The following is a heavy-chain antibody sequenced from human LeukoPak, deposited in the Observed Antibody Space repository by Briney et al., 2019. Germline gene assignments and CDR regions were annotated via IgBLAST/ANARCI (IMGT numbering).Heavy chain of an antibody. CDR1: GYTFTGQY. D-gene: IGHD3-22*01. CDR3: ARESGGNDYDSSGYEYNRFDP. V-gene: IGHV1-2*02. Sequence: ASVKVSCKTSGYTFTGQYLHWVRQAPGQGLEWMGWINPNSGGTHYAQRFQGRVTMTRDTSISTAYMELSRLRSDDTAVYYCARESGGNDYDSSGYEYNRFDPWGQGTLVTVSS. J-gene: IGHJ5*02. CDR2: INPNSGGT.